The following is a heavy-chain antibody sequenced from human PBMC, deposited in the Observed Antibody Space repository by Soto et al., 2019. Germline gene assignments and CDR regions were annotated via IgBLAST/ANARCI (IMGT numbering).Heavy chain of an antibody. CDR3: ARDTETVDPRANDALDI. Sequence: QAQLVQSGAEMKKPGASVKVSCKATGYTFSAYTMNWVRQAPGQSLEWMGWINAGSGNTKYSQNFQGRVSITRATYASTVYMELTGLTSEYTAVYYWARDTETVDPRANDALDIWGQGTMVSVAS. V-gene: IGHV1-3*01. CDR1: GYTFSAYT. CDR2: INAGSGNT. J-gene: IGHJ3*02.